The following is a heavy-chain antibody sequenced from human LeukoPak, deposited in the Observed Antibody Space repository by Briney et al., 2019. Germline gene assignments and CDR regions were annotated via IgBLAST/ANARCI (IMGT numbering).Heavy chain of an antibody. CDR2: ISGSGGST. CDR3: AKAFSSSWYYYGMDV. CDR1: GFTFDDYA. V-gene: IGHV3-23*01. J-gene: IGHJ6*02. D-gene: IGHD6-13*01. Sequence: GGSLRLSCAASGFTFDDYAMHWVRQAPGKGLEWVSGISGSGGSTYYADSVKGRFTISRDNSKNTLYLQMNSLRAEDTAVYYCAKAFSSSWYYYGMDVWGQGTTVTVS.